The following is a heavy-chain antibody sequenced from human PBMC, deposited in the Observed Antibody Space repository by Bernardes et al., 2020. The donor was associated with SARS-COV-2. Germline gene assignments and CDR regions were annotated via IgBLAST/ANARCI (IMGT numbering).Heavy chain of an antibody. CDR2: IYYSGST. J-gene: IGHJ4*02. CDR1: GGSISSSSYY. Sequence: SETLSLTCTVSGGSISSSSYYWGWIRQPPGKGLEWIGSIYYSGSTYYNPSLKSRVTISVDTSKNQFSLKLSSVTAADTAVYYCARHPTGIAADRLPDYWGQGTLVTVSS. V-gene: IGHV4-39*01. CDR3: ARHPTGIAADRLPDY. D-gene: IGHD6-13*01.